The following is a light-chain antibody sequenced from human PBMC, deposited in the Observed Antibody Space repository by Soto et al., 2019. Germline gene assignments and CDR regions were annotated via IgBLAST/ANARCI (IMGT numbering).Light chain of an antibody. CDR2: DAS. CDR3: LQEHDDSWT. V-gene: IGKV1-5*01. J-gene: IGKJ1*01. Sequence: DIPMTQSHSTLSSSLGDRVTITCGASQSISSWLAWYQQKPGKAPKLLIYDASSLESGVPSRFSGSGSGTESTLTISSLQTDDFATYYCLQEHDDSWTFCQGTKVDIK. CDR1: QSISSW.